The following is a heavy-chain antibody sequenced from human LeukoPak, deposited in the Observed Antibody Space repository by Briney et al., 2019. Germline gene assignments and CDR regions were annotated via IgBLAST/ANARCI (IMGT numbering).Heavy chain of an antibody. Sequence: SETLSLTCTVSGGSISSHYWSWIRQPPGKGLEWIGYIYYSGSTNYNPSLKSRVPISVDTSKNQFSLKLSSVTAADTAVYYCARVVAARTYYMDVWGKGTTVTVSS. D-gene: IGHD6-6*01. V-gene: IGHV4-59*11. CDR3: ARVVAARTYYMDV. J-gene: IGHJ6*03. CDR1: GGSISSHY. CDR2: IYYSGST.